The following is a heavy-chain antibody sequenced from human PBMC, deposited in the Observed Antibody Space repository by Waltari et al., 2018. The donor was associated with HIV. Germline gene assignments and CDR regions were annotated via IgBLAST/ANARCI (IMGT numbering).Heavy chain of an antibody. D-gene: IGHD3-10*01. CDR2: INQGGTER. CDR3: ATTHGSGDFDNDFDY. Sequence: EVRLVESGGVWVQPGWSLTLTCETSGFTFSFYWLSWFRQAPGKGGGWVANINQGGTERHYVDSVRGRVTISRYNGKRSSFLQRNSRSVEDTAVYYCATTHGSGDFDNDFDYWGQGTLV. V-gene: IGHV3-7*01. J-gene: IGHJ4*02. CDR1: GFTFSFYW.